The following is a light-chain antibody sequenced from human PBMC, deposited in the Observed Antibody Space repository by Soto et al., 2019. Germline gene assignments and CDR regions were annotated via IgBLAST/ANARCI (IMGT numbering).Light chain of an antibody. CDR3: SSYTSSSTGV. V-gene: IGLV2-14*01. Sequence: QSVLTQPASVCGSPGQSITISCTGTSSDVGGYNYVSWYQQHPGKAPKLMIYEVSNRPSGVSNRFSGSKSGNTASLTISGLQAEDEADYYCSSYTSSSTGVFGTGTKVTVL. CDR1: SSDVGGYNY. CDR2: EVS. J-gene: IGLJ1*01.